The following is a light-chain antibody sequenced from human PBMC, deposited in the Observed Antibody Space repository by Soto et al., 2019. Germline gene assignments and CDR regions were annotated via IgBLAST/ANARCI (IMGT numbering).Light chain of an antibody. J-gene: IGLJ2*01. CDR2: YDD. V-gene: IGLV1-36*01. CDR1: SSNIGNNA. CDR3: AAWDASLNGLV. Sequence: QSVLTQPPSVSEAPRQRVTISCSGSSSNIGNNAVNWYQQLPGKAPKLLMYYDDLLSSGVSDRFSGSKSGTSASLAISGLQSEDEADYYCAAWDASLNGLVFGGGTKLTVL.